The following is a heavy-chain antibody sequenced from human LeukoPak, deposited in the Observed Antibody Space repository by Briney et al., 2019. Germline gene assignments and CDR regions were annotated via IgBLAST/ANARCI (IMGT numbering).Heavy chain of an antibody. CDR3: ARARLWFGELTAPFDY. CDR2: TSYDGSNK. D-gene: IGHD3-10*01. CDR1: GFTFSSYA. V-gene: IGHV3-30-3*01. J-gene: IGHJ4*02. Sequence: GGSLRLSCAASGFTFSSYAMHWVRQAPGKGRGGVAFTSYDGSNKYYADSVKGRFTISRDNSKNTLYLQMNSLRAEDTAVYYCARARLWFGELTAPFDYWGQGTLVTVSS.